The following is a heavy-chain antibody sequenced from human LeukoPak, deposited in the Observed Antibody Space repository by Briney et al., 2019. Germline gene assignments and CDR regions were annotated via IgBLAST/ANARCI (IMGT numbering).Heavy chain of an antibody. V-gene: IGHV4-59*12. D-gene: IGHD3-10*01. CDR1: GGSISSYY. J-gene: IGHJ4*02. Sequence: SETLSLTCTVSGGSISSYYWNWIRQPPGKGLEWIGYIYYSGSTNYNPSLKSRVTISVDTSKNQFSLKLSSVTAADTAVYYCAVGRDYYGSGDWGQGTLVTVSS. CDR3: AVGRDYYGSGD. CDR2: IYYSGST.